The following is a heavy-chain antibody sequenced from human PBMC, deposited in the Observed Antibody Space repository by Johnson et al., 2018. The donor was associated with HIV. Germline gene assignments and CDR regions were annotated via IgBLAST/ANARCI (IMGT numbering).Heavy chain of an antibody. Sequence: VQLVESGGGLVQPGGSLRLSCAASGFTFSSYAMSWVRQAPGKGLEWVSATTPSGGGTYYADSVKGRFTISRDNSKNTLFLQMNSLRAEDTAVYFCAKAFSTFHDAFDICGQGTMVTVSS. CDR2: TTPSGGGT. CDR3: AKAFSTFHDAFDI. J-gene: IGHJ3*02. V-gene: IGHV3-23*04. D-gene: IGHD2/OR15-2a*01. CDR1: GFTFSSYA.